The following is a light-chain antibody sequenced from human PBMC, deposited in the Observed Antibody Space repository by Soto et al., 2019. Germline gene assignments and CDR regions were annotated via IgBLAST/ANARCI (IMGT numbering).Light chain of an antibody. CDR1: QRPLHRNGNTF. CDR2: LGS. Sequence: IVMAQSPPCLTVTPGVPASISCMSSQRPLHRNGNTFLDWYLQRPGQSPQLLSYLGSWRGSGVPDRVNGSEAGTDFTLKISRVEAEDVVIYYCMQALDSPYTFGLGT. V-gene: IGKV2-28*01. J-gene: IGKJ2*01. CDR3: MQALDSPYT.